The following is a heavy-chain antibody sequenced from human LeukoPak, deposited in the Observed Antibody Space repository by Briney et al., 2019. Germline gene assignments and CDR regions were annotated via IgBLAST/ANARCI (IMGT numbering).Heavy chain of an antibody. CDR3: ARGQAYYDFWSGHSSPDY. CDR2: INHSGST. Sequence: PSETLSLTCAVYGGSFSGYYWSWIRQPPGKGLEWIGEINHSGSTNYNPSLKSRVTISVDTSKNQFSLKLSSVTAADTAVYYCARGQAYYDFWSGHSSPDYWGQRTLVTVSS. CDR1: GGSFSGYY. J-gene: IGHJ4*02. V-gene: IGHV4-34*01. D-gene: IGHD3-3*01.